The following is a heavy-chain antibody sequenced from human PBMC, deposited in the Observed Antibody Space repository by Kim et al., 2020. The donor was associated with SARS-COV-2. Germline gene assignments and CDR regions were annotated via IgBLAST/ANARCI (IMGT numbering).Heavy chain of an antibody. CDR1: GGSFSGYY. V-gene: IGHV4-34*01. D-gene: IGHD5-12*01. CDR3: ASVDLVYYYGMDV. Sequence: SETLSLTCAVYGGSFSGYYWSWIRQPPGKGLEWIGEINHSGSTNYNPSLKSRVTISVDTSKNQFSLKLSSVTAADTAVYYCASVDLVYYYGMDVWGQRTTVTVSS. CDR2: INHSGST. J-gene: IGHJ6*02.